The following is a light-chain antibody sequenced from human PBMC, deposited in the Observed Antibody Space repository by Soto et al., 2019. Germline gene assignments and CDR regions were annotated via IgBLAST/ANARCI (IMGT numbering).Light chain of an antibody. CDR2: DAS. CDR1: PSISRW. Sequence: DIQVTQAPSTLSASVGDRVTITCRASPSISRWLAWYQQKPGKAPKLLIRDASTLNGGVPSRFRGSGSGTEFTLTFSSLQPDDFSTYYCQQYESYPFTLGAGTNVSI. V-gene: IGKV1-5*01. CDR3: QQYESYPFT. J-gene: IGKJ3*01.